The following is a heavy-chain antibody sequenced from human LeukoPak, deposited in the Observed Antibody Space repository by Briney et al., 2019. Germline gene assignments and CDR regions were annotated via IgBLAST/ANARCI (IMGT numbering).Heavy chain of an antibody. CDR1: GFTFSNYP. D-gene: IGHD3-9*01. Sequence: GKSLRLSCTASGFTFSNYPMHWVRQAPGKGLEWVAMISFDGTKKFYGDSVKGRLTISRDNSNYTVYLQMNALKTEDTAVYYCAEGRRHDILAGWGQGTLVTVSS. CDR3: AEGRRHDILAG. J-gene: IGHJ4*02. CDR2: ISFDGTKK. V-gene: IGHV3-30*18.